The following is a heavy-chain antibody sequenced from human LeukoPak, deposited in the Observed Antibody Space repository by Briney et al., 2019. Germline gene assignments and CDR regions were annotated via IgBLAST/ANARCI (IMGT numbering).Heavy chain of an antibody. CDR1: GFTFSHFW. CDR3: ARHPNSNWDY. D-gene: IGHD6-13*01. Sequence: GGSLRLSCAASGFTFSHFWMSWVRPVPGKGLEWVVNINEGGNEKNYVDSVKGRFTASRDNAQNSLYLQMNSLRVEDTAVYYCARHPNSNWDYWGQGTLVTVSS. V-gene: IGHV3-7*03. CDR2: INEGGNEK. J-gene: IGHJ4*02.